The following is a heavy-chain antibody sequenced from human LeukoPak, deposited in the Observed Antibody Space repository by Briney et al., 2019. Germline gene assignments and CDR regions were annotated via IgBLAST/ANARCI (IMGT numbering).Heavy chain of an antibody. CDR2: ICGSGGST. CDR1: LLTLRCHA. J-gene: IGHJ4*02. V-gene: IGHV3-23*01. D-gene: IGHD5-12*01. Sequence: GGSLRLSRAASLLTLRCHAMSWVRPAPGRGVAWVSAICGSGGSTYYADSVKGRFTISRDNSKNTLYLQMNSLRAEDTAVYYCAKGGVNIVAPYYFDYWGQGTLVTVSS. CDR3: AKGGVNIVAPYYFDY.